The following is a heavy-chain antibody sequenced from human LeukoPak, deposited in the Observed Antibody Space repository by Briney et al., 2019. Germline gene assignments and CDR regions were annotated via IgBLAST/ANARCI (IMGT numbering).Heavy chain of an antibody. J-gene: IGHJ4*02. CDR3: AKGPTYYYDTSGYYIDY. CDR1: GFTFSNYA. CDR2: ISGSGIST. V-gene: IGHV3-23*01. Sequence: GGSLRLSCAPSGFTFSNYAMNWVRQAPGKGLEWVSAISGSGISTYYADSVKGRFTISRDNSKNTLYLQMNSLRAEDTAVYYCAKGPTYYYDTSGYYIDYWGQGTLVTVSS. D-gene: IGHD3-22*01.